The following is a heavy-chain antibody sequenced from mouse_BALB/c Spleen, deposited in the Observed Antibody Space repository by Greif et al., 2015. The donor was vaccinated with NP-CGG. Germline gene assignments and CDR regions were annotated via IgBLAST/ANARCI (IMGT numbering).Heavy chain of an antibody. Sequence: QVQLQQSGAELMKPGASVKISCKATGYTFSSYWIEWVKQRPGHGLEWIGEILPGSGSTNYNEKFKGKATFTADTSSNTAYMQLSSLTSEDSAVYYCGLKHRWLLQGGFAYWGQGTLVTVSA. J-gene: IGHJ3*01. CDR3: GLKHRWLLQGGFAY. CDR2: ILPGSGST. D-gene: IGHD2-3*01. V-gene: IGHV1-9*01. CDR1: GYTFSSYW.